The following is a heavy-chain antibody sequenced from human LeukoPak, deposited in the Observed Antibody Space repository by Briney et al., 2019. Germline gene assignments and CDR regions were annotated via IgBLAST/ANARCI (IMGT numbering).Heavy chain of an antibody. CDR1: GFTLSRYV. CDR3: AREARDYYFDY. J-gene: IGHJ4*02. CDR2: ISGSGGST. Sequence: GGSLRLSCAASGFTLSRYVMSWVRQTPGKGLEWVSAISGSGGSTNYADSVKGRFTISRDNSKNTLYLQMSSLRDEDTAVYYCAREARDYYFDYWGQGTLVTVSS. V-gene: IGHV3-23*01.